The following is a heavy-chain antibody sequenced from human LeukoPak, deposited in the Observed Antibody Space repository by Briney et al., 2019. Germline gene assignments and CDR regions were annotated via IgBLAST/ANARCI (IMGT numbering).Heavy chain of an antibody. Sequence: GASVKVSCKASGYTFTSYGISWVRQAPGQGLEWMGWISAYNGNTNYAQKLQGRVTMTTDTSTSTAYMELRSLRSDDTAVYYCARTKLSSSWANWFDPWGQGTLVTVSS. V-gene: IGHV1-18*01. CDR3: ARTKLSSSWANWFDP. CDR2: ISAYNGNT. D-gene: IGHD6-13*01. CDR1: GYTFTSYG. J-gene: IGHJ5*02.